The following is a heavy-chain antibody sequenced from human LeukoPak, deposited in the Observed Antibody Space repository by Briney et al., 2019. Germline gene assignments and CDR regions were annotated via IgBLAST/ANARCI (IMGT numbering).Heavy chain of an antibody. CDR3: ARLLNGGSVDY. Sequence: GESLKISCKVSGYTFTNYWVGWVCQKPGEGLEWMGIINPGNSDTRYSPSLQGQVTISVDKSISTAYLQWSSLKTLDTAMCYCARLLNGGSVDYWGQGTLVTVSS. CDR2: INPGNSDT. CDR1: GYTFTNYW. J-gene: IGHJ4*02. D-gene: IGHD2-8*01. V-gene: IGHV5-51*01.